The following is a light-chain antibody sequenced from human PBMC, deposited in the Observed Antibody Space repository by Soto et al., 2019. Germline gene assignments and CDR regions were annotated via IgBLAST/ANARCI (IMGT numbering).Light chain of an antibody. J-gene: IGKJ4*01. CDR1: QSVSSN. Sequence: EIVLTQSPGTLSLSPGERATLSCRASQSVSSNLSWYQQKPGQAPRLLIKGASSRATGIPDRFSGSGSGTDFTLTISRLEPEDFAVYYCQQYSNSPPLTFGGGTKVDIK. CDR2: GAS. CDR3: QQYSNSPPLT. V-gene: IGKV3-20*01.